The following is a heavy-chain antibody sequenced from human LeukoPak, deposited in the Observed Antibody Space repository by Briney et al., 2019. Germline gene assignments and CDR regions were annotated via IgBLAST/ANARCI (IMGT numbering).Heavy chain of an antibody. Sequence: SETLSLTCAVYGGSFSGYYWSWIRQPPGKGLEWIGEINHSGSTNYNPSLKSRVTISVDTSKNQFSLKLSSVTAADTVVYYCARAPGSRYFGWLGANWFDPWGQGTLVTVSS. CDR1: GGSFSGYY. V-gene: IGHV4-34*01. CDR3: ARAPGSRYFGWLGANWFDP. CDR2: INHSGST. J-gene: IGHJ5*02. D-gene: IGHD3-9*01.